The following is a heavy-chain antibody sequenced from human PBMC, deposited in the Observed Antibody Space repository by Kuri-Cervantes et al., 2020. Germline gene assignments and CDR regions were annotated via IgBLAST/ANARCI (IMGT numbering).Heavy chain of an antibody. CDR1: GFTFDDYA. Sequence: GGSLRLSCAASGFTFDDYAMHWVRQAPGKGLEWVSGISWNSGSIGYADSVEGRFTISRDNAKNSLYLQMNSLRAEDTAVYYCARERGRTMVYYYYMDVWGKGTTVTVSS. V-gene: IGHV3-9*01. D-gene: IGHD3-10*01. CDR3: ARERGRTMVYYYYMDV. J-gene: IGHJ6*03. CDR2: ISWNSGSI.